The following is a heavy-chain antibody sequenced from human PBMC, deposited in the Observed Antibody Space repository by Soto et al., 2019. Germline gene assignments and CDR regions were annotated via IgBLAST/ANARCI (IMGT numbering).Heavy chain of an antibody. CDR2: MFSDGDT. V-gene: IGHV3-66*01. D-gene: IGHD1-26*01. Sequence: EVHLVESGGGLVQPGGSLRLSCAASGYSVSYRYMNWVRQAPGKGLEWVSVMFSDGDTFYADSVKGRFTIFRDNSKNTVYLQMNSLRVEDTAVYYCTSPSGGYWGQGTLVAVSS. CDR1: GYSVSYRY. CDR3: TSPSGGY. J-gene: IGHJ4*02.